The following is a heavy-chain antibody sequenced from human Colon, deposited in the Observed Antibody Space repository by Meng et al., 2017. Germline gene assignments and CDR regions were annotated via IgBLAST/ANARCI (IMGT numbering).Heavy chain of an antibody. CDR1: GYSISSGYY. CDR3: ARDYGGRRNYYGMDV. D-gene: IGHD3-16*01. V-gene: IGHV4-38-2*02. J-gene: IGHJ6*02. CDR2: IYSSGST. Sequence: SETLSLTCTVSGYSISSGYYGGWIRQPPGKGLEWIGSIYSSGSTSYNPSLESRVNISVDTSKNQFSLRLNSVTAADTAVYYCARDYGGRRNYYGMDVWGQGTAVTVSS.